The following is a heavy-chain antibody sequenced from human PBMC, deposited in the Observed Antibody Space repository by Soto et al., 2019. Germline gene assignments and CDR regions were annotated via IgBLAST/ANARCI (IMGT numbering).Heavy chain of an antibody. D-gene: IGHD6-19*01. V-gene: IGHV3-30*18. J-gene: IGHJ6*02. Sequence: LRLSCAASGFSFSSYGMHWVRQVPGQGPEWVAAISYDGSKETYADSVKGRFTISRDNSKNTLYLQMNSLRVEDTALYYCAKEGRQWLTYYYYGMDVWGQGTSVTVSS. CDR2: ISYDGSKE. CDR3: AKEGRQWLTYYYYGMDV. CDR1: GFSFSSYG.